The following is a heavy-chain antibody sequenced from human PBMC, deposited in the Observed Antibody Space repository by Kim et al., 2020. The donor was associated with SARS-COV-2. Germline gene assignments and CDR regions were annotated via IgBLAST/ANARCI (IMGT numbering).Heavy chain of an antibody. J-gene: IGHJ3*02. CDR1: GYTLTELS. CDR2: FDPEDGET. Sequence: ASVKVSCKVSGYTLTELSMHWVRQAPGKGLEWMGGFDPEDGETIYAQKFQGRVTMTEDTSTDTAYMELSSLRSEDTAVYYCATDQSGWYQDQVDDAFDIWGQGTMVTVSS. CDR3: ATDQSGWYQDQVDDAFDI. V-gene: IGHV1-24*01. D-gene: IGHD6-19*01.